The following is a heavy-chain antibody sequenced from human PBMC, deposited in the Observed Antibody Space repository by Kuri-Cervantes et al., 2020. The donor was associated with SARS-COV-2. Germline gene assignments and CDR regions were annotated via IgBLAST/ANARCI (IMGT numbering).Heavy chain of an antibody. CDR2: VNGDSTVI. CDR3: ANDPNRIHY. V-gene: IGHV3-11*01. CDR1: GFSFNDQY. D-gene: IGHD2/OR15-2a*01. Sequence: LSLTCAVSGFSFNDQYMSWIRQAPGKGLEWVSHVNGDSTVIEYADSVKGRFIISRDNAKKSLYLRMNSLRAEDTAVYYCANDPNRIHYWGQGALVTVSS. J-gene: IGHJ4*02.